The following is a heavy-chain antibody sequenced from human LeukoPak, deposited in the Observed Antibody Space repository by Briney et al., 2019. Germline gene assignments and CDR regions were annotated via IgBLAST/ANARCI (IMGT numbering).Heavy chain of an antibody. CDR1: GFTFSSSS. V-gene: IGHV3-48*02. CDR3: ARDYGDSSSFDY. CDR2: ISGGSSTI. J-gene: IGHJ4*02. Sequence: GGSLRLSCTAFGFTFSSSSMNWVRQAPGQGLEWVSYISGGSSTIHYADSVKGRFTISRDNAKNSLYLQMNSLRDEDTALYYCARDYGDSSSFDYWGQGTLVTVSS. D-gene: IGHD6-13*01.